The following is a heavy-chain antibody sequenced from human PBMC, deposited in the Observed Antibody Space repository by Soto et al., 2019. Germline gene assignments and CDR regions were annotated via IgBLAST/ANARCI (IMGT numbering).Heavy chain of an antibody. Sequence: QVQLVESGGGAVQPGGSLRLSCAASGFTFSNYGMHWVRPAPGKGLEWVAVTWHDGSNNHYADSVKGRFTISRDNFKSTLYLQMSSLAPEGPAVDYCAGCPQAGGAVNLCAHWCQANVVTVSS. CDR1: GFTFSNYG. V-gene: IGHV3-33*01. CDR2: TWHDGSNN. D-gene: IGHD1-1*01. CDR3: AGCPQAGGAVNLCAH. J-gene: IGHJ4*02.